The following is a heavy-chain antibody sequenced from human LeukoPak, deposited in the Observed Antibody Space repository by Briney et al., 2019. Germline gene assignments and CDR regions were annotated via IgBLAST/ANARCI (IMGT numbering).Heavy chain of an antibody. CDR3: ASQDPSGDPLDY. Sequence: SETLSLTCAVYGGFFSGYYWSWIRQHRGKGREGIGEINHSGSTNYTPYLKSRITTSVDTSKNQSSLKLSSVTAADTAVYYCASQDPSGDPLDYWGQGTLVTVSS. CDR1: GGFFSGYY. V-gene: IGHV4-34*01. CDR2: INHSGST. D-gene: IGHD7-27*01. J-gene: IGHJ4*02.